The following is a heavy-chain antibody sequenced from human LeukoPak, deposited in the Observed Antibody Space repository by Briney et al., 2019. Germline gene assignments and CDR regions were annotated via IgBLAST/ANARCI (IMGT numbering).Heavy chain of an antibody. CDR3: AREVGPLDY. V-gene: IGHV3-30*02. CDR2: IRYDGSNQ. CDR1: GFIFSDFG. Sequence: GGSLRLSCAASGFIFSDFGMQWVRQAPGKGLEWVAFIRYDGSNQYYADSVKGRFTISRDNSKNTLYLQMSLTTEDTAVYYCAREVGPLDYWGQGTLVTVSS. J-gene: IGHJ4*02.